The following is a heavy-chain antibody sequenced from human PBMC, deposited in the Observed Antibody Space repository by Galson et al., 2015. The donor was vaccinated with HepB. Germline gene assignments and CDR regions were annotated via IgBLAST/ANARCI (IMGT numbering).Heavy chain of an antibody. V-gene: IGHV3-23*01. CDR2: ISVFGDNT. J-gene: IGHJ4*02. CDR1: GFTFSNYA. D-gene: IGHD2-2*01. CDR3: ARRVQSSTACYDY. Sequence: SLRLSCAASGFTFSNYAMTWVRQAPGKGLEWVSSISVFGDNTYYAGSVKGRFTISRDNSKNTLFLQMNSLRVEDTAIYYCARRVQSSTACYDYWGQGTLVTVSS.